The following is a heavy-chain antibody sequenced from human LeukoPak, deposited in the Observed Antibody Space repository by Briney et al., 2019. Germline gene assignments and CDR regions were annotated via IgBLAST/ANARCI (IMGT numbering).Heavy chain of an antibody. V-gene: IGHV3-64*01. Sequence: GGSLRLSCAASGFTFSSYAMHWVGQAPGKRLEYVSAISSNGGSTYYANSVKGRFTISRDNSRNTLYLQMGSLRAEDMAVYYCARGGWAYRYFDLWGRGTLVTVSS. CDR2: ISSNGGST. D-gene: IGHD6-19*01. CDR1: GFTFSSYA. CDR3: ARGGWAYRYFDL. J-gene: IGHJ2*01.